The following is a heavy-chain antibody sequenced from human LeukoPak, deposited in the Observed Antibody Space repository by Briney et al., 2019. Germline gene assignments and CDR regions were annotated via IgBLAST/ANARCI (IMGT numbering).Heavy chain of an antibody. CDR3: ARAVVGSGYDYFDY. J-gene: IGHJ4*02. CDR1: GFTFSNYN. Sequence: GGSLRLSCAASGFTFSNYNMNWVRQAPGKGLEWVSFISSGGSYIYYTDSVKGRFTVSRDNAKNSLFLQMNSLRAEDTAVYFCARAVVGSGYDYFDYWGQGTLVTVSS. V-gene: IGHV3-21*01. CDR2: ISSGGSYI. D-gene: IGHD5-12*01.